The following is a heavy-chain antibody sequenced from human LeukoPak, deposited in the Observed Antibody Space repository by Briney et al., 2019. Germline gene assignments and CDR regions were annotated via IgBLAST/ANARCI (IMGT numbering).Heavy chain of an antibody. D-gene: IGHD2-2*01. CDR3: ARDYHGLDY. V-gene: IGHV3-33*01. CDR1: GFTFRNFG. CDR2: IWYDGNNK. J-gene: IGHJ4*02. Sequence: GRSLRLSCAASGFTFRNFGLHWVRQAPGKGLEWVAVIWYDGNNKYYADFVKGRFTISRDNSKNTLYLQMKSLRAEDTAVYYCARDYHGLDYWGQGTLVTVSS.